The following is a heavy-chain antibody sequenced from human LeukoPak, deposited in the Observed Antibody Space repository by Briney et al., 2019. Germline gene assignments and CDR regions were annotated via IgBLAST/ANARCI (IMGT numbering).Heavy chain of an antibody. CDR2: INHSGST. V-gene: IGHV4-34*01. J-gene: IGHJ4*02. D-gene: IGHD1-26*01. CDR1: GWSFSCYY. CDR3: ARGFPGSFDY. Sequence: SETLPLTCAVYGWSFSCYYWDWIRQPPGKGLEWIGEINHSGSTNYNPSLKSRVTISVDTSKNQFSLKLSSVTAADTAVYYCARGFPGSFDYWGQGTLVTVSS.